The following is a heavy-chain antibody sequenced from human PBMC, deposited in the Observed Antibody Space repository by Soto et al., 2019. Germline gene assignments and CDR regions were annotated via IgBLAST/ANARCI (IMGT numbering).Heavy chain of an antibody. V-gene: IGHV3-33*01. J-gene: IGHJ4*02. Sequence: QVQLVESGGGVVQPGRSLRLSCAASGFTFSSYGMHWVRQAPGKGLEWVAVIWYDGSNKYYADSVKGRFTISRDNSKNTLYLQMNSLRAEDRDVYYCARDVSSGWYPGFDYWGQGTLVTVSS. CDR2: IWYDGSNK. CDR1: GFTFSSYG. D-gene: IGHD6-19*01. CDR3: ARDVSSGWYPGFDY.